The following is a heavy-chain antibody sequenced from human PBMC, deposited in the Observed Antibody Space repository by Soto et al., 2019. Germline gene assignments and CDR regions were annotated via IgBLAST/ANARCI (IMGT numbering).Heavy chain of an antibody. D-gene: IGHD3-3*01. CDR2: IIPILGIA. V-gene: IGHV1-69*02. CDR1: GGTFSSYT. Sequence: SVKVSCKASGGTFSSYTISWVRQAPGQGLEWMGRIIPILGIANYAQKFQGRVTITADKSTSTAYMELSSLRSEDTAVYYCARARFYVSDFWSGVKKTPYYYYKDVWGKGTTVTVSS. J-gene: IGHJ6*03. CDR3: ARARFYVSDFWSGVKKTPYYYYKDV.